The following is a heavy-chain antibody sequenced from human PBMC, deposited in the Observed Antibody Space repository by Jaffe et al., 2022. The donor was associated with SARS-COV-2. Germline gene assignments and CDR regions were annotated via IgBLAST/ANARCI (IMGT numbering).Heavy chain of an antibody. V-gene: IGHV4-61*01. CDR3: ARAWGGFDP. Sequence: QVQLQESGPGLVKPSETLSLTCTVSGGSVSSGSYYWSWIRQPPGKGLEWIGYIYYSGSTNYNPSLKSRVTISVDTSKNQFSLKLSSVTAADTAVYYCARAWGGFDPWGQGTLVTVSS. CDR1: GGSVSSGSYY. D-gene: IGHD3-10*01. J-gene: IGHJ5*02. CDR2: IYYSGST.